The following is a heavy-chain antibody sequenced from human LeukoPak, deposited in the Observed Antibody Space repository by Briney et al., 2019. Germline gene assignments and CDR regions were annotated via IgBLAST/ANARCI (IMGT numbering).Heavy chain of an antibody. CDR2: INPSGGST. CDR3: ARDLRDGYSLFDY. D-gene: IGHD5-24*01. Sequence: ASVKVSCKASGYTFTGYYMHWVRQAPGQGLEWMGIINPSGGSTSYAQKFQGRVTMTRDMSTSTVYMELSSLRSEDTAVYYCARDLRDGYSLFDYWGQGTLVTVSS. J-gene: IGHJ4*02. CDR1: GYTFTGYY. V-gene: IGHV1-46*01.